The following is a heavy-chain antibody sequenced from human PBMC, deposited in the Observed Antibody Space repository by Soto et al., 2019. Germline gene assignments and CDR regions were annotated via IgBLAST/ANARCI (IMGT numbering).Heavy chain of an antibody. J-gene: IGHJ6*02. CDR1: GYTFTTYT. D-gene: IGHD2-21*01. CDR3: ARADSLDV. Sequence: QVRLVQSGAEVKKPGASVKVSCKTSGYTFTTYTILWVRQTPGQRLEWMGWINTGNANTKYSQKFQRSVTITRDTSASTAYMELSSMSSEDTAVYYCARADSLDVWGQGTKVTVSS. V-gene: IGHV1-3*04. CDR2: INTGNANT.